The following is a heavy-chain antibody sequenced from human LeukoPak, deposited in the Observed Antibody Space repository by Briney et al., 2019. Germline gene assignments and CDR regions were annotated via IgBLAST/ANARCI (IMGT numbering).Heavy chain of an antibody. J-gene: IGHJ3*02. CDR2: INHSGST. Sequence: PSETLSLTCAVYGGSFSGYYWSWIRQPPGKGLEWIGEINHSGSTNYNPSLKSRVTISVDTSKNQFSLKLISVTAADTAVYYCARDLRGAFDIWGQGTMVTVSS. CDR3: ARDLRGAFDI. V-gene: IGHV4-34*01. CDR1: GGSFSGYY.